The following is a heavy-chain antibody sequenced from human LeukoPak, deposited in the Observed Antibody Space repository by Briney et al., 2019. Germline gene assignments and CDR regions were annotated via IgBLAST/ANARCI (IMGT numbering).Heavy chain of an antibody. CDR3: ATGEGLDS. Sequence: SVKVSCKASGGTFSSHALSWVRQAPGQGLEWMGRIIPVLDIAIYAQKFQGSVTITADKSTSTAFLELSSLRSEDTALYYCATGEGLDSWGQGTLVTVSS. CDR2: IIPVLDIA. V-gene: IGHV1-69*04. J-gene: IGHJ5*01. D-gene: IGHD1-14*01. CDR1: GGTFSSHA.